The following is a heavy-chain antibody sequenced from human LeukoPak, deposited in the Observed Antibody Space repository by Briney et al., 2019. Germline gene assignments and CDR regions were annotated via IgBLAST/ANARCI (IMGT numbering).Heavy chain of an antibody. D-gene: IGHD6-19*01. J-gene: IGHJ4*02. CDR2: IIPVFGTA. CDR3: ARRRESSGLIFDY. CDR1: GGFFSSYV. V-gene: IGHV1-69*05. Sequence: ASVKVSCKASGGFFSSYVISWVRQAPGQGLEWMGEIIPVFGTANYAQKFQGRVTITTDESTSTAYMELSSLGSEDTAVYYCARRRESSGLIFDYWGQGTLVTVSS.